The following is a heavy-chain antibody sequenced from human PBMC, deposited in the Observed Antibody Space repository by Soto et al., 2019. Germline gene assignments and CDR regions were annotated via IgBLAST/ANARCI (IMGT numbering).Heavy chain of an antibody. J-gene: IGHJ6*02. V-gene: IGHV3-21*01. Sequence: LRLSCAASGFTFSSYSMNWARQDPGKGLEWVSSISSSSSYIYYADSVKGRFTISRDNAKNSLYLQMNSLRAEDTSVYYCARERIAAAGPGDYYYYYGMDVWGQGTTVTSSS. CDR2: ISSSSSYI. CDR1: GFTFSSYS. D-gene: IGHD6-13*01. CDR3: ARERIAAAGPGDYYYYYGMDV.